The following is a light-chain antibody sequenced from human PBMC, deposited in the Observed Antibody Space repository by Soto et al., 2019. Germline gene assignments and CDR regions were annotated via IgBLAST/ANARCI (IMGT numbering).Light chain of an antibody. Sequence: DIQMIQSPSSLSASVGDTVTITCRASQSISTYLTWYQQKPGKAPKLLIYAAYTLQSGVPSRFSGSGSGTDFTLTISRLQPEDFAAYYCQQSYDMPCTFGQGTKVEIK. CDR3: QQSYDMPCT. CDR1: QSISTY. CDR2: AAY. J-gene: IGKJ1*01. V-gene: IGKV1-39*01.